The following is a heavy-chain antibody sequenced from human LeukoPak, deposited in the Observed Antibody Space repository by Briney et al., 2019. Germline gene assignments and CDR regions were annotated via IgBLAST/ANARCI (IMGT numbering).Heavy chain of an antibody. CDR3: ARGYDSSGYYDAFDI. J-gene: IGHJ3*02. V-gene: IGHV1-8*01. Sequence: RASVKVSCKASGYTFTSYDINWVRQATGQGLEWMGWMNPNSGNTGYAQKFQGRVTMTRNTSISTAYMELSSLRSEDTAVYHCARGYDSSGYYDAFDIWGQGTMVTVST. D-gene: IGHD3-22*01. CDR1: GYTFTSYD. CDR2: MNPNSGNT.